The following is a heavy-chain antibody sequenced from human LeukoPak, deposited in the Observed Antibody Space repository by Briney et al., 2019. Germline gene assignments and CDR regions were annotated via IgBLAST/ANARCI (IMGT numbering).Heavy chain of an antibody. CDR1: GGSISSYY. CDR3: ARATGYYYGSGSYFWFDP. J-gene: IGHJ5*02. V-gene: IGHV4-59*01. Sequence: SETLSLTYTVSGGSISSYYWSWIRQPPGKGLEWVGYIHYSGSTNYNPSLKSRGTISVDTSKNQFSLKLSSVTAADTAVYYCARATGYYYGSGSYFWFDPWGQGTLVTVSS. CDR2: IHYSGST. D-gene: IGHD3-10*01.